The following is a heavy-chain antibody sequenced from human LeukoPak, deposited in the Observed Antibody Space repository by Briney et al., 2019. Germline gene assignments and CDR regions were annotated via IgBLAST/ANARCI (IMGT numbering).Heavy chain of an antibody. J-gene: IGHJ5*02. CDR2: IYYSGST. Sequence: SQTLSLTCSVSDASINSGGIYWSWIRQHPGKGLEWIGSIYYSGSTYYNPSLKSRVTMSVDTSKNQFSLKLSSVTAADTAVYYCASAAVYSNYSWFDPWGQGTLVTVSS. CDR1: DASINSGGIY. V-gene: IGHV4-31*03. D-gene: IGHD4-11*01. CDR3: ASAAVYSNYSWFDP.